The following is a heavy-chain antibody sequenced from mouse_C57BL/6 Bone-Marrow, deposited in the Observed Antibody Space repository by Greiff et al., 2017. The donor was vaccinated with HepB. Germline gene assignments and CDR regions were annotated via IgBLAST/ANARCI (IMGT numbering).Heavy chain of an antibody. Sequence: VKLMESDAELVKPGASVKISCKVSGYTFTDHTIHWMKQRPEQGLEWIGYIYPRDGSTKYNEKFKGKATLTADKSSSTAYMQLNSLTSEDSAVYFCARFDYDVWWYFDVWGTGTTVTVSS. J-gene: IGHJ1*03. CDR3: ARFDYDVWWYFDV. V-gene: IGHV1-78*01. D-gene: IGHD2-4*01. CDR2: IYPRDGST. CDR1: GYTFTDHT.